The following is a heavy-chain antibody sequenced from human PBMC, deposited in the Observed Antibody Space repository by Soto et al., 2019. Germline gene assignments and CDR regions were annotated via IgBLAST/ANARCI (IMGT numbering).Heavy chain of an antibody. J-gene: IGHJ5*02. D-gene: IGHD6-6*01. CDR1: GFTFDDFA. V-gene: IGHV3-9*01. CDR3: ARSRGLAGRPLDP. Sequence: EVQLVESGGGLVQPGRSLRLSCAASGFTFDDFAMHWVRQAPGKGLEWVSGITWNSGDIRYTGSVKGRSSISRDNAEKSLYLHMNSLSPEDTALYYCARSRGLAGRPLDPWGQGTFVTVSS. CDR2: ITWNSGDI.